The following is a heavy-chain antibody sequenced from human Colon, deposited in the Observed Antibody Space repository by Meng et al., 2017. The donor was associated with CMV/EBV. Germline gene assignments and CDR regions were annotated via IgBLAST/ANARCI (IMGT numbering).Heavy chain of an antibody. CDR1: GFSFSSYD. Sequence: GGSLRLSCAASGFSFSSYDMYWVRQAPGKGLEWVTFIRYHGNAKYNAGFVKGRFTISRDNSKNTVYLQMDSLRPEDTAVYFCAKGRSSFCNAPDCYSPLDFWGQGTLVTVSS. D-gene: IGHD2-21*02. V-gene: IGHV3-30*02. J-gene: IGHJ4*01. CDR3: AKGRSSFCNAPDCYSPLDF. CDR2: IRYHGNAK.